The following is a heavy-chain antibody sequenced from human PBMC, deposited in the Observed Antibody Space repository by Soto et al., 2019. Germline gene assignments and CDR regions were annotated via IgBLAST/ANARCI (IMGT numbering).Heavy chain of an antibody. D-gene: IGHD3-16*02. CDR3: ARARDYVWGSYRSYYFDY. CDR1: GGSISSGDYY. V-gene: IGHV4-30-4*01. CDR2: IYYSGST. J-gene: IGHJ4*02. Sequence: QVQLQESGPGLVKPSQTLSLTCTVSGGSISSGDYYWSWIRQPPGKGLEWIGYIYYSGSTYYNPSRKSRVTTSVDTSKNQFSLKLSSVTAADTAVYYCARARDYVWGSYRSYYFDYWGQGTLVTVSS.